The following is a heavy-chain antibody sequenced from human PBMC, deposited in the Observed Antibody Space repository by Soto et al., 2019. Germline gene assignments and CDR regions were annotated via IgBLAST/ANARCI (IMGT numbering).Heavy chain of an antibody. J-gene: IGHJ4*02. D-gene: IGHD2-15*01. Sequence: LSLTCTVSGGSISSYYWSWIRQPPGKGLEWIGYIYYSGSTNYNPSLKSRVTISVDTSKNQFSLKLSSVTAADTAVYYCARTKRAFVVVVAAPHFDFWGQGTLVTVSS. CDR2: IYYSGST. CDR1: GGSISSYY. V-gene: IGHV4-59*01. CDR3: ARTKRAFVVVVAAPHFDF.